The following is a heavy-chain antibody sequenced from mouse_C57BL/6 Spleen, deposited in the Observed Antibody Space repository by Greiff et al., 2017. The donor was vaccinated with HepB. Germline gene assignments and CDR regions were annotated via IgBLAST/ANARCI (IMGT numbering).Heavy chain of an antibody. CDR2: IYPGDGDT. V-gene: IGHV1-82*01. CDR1: GYAFSSSW. CDR3: ARGGGLRPYWYFDV. D-gene: IGHD2-4*01. Sequence: QVQLQQSGPELVKPGASVKISCKASGYAFSSSWMNWVKQRPGKGLEWIGRIYPGDGDTNYNGKFKGKATLTADKSSSTAYMQLSSLTSEDSAVYFCARGGGLRPYWYFDVWGTGTTVTVSS. J-gene: IGHJ1*03.